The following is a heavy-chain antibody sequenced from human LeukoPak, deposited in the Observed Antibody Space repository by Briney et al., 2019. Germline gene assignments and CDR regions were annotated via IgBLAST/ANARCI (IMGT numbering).Heavy chain of an antibody. CDR3: AKDTRHGAVDI. D-gene: IGHD2-2*01. CDR1: GFTFNNYG. J-gene: IGHJ3*02. CDR2: IRFDGSDK. V-gene: IGHV3-30*02. Sequence: GGSLRLSCATSGFTFNNYGMHWVRQAPGKGLEWVTFIRFDGSDKYYADSVKGRITISRDNSKNMLYLQMNSLRAEDTAVYYCAKDTRHGAVDIWGQGTMVTVSS.